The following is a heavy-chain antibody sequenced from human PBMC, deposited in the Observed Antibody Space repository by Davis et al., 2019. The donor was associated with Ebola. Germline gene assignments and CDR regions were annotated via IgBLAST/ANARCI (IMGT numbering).Heavy chain of an antibody. CDR3: YGVPAYYYGMDV. CDR2: IYYSGST. Sequence: SETLSLTCTVSGGSISSDSYYWGWIRQPPGKGLEWIGSIYYSGSTYYNPSLKSRVTISVDTSKNQFSLKLSSVTAADTAVYYGYGVPAYYYGMDVWGKGTTVTVSS. J-gene: IGHJ6*04. V-gene: IGHV4-39*01. CDR1: GGSISSDSYY. D-gene: IGHD5-12*01.